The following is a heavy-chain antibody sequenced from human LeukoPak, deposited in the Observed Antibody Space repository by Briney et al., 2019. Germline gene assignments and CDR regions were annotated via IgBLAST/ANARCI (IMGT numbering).Heavy chain of an antibody. CDR3: ARDYYDSSGYYENWFDP. D-gene: IGHD3-22*01. CDR2: ISSSGSTI. J-gene: IGHJ5*02. Sequence: GGSLRLSCAASGFTFSDYYMSWIRLAPGKGLEWVSYISSSGSTIYYADSVKGRFTISRDNAKNSLYLQMNSLRAEDTAVYYCARDYYDSSGYYENWFDPWGQGTLVTVSS. CDR1: GFTFSDYY. V-gene: IGHV3-11*04.